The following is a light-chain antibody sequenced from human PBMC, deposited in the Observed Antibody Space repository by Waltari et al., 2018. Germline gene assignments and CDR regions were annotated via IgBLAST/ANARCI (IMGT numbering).Light chain of an antibody. CDR1: TSDVGSYNL. J-gene: IGLJ2*01. Sequence: QSALTQPASVSGSPGQSITISCTGTTSDVGSYNLVSWYQQHPGEAPKPLIYEVLKRPSGVSDRFSGAKSGDTASLTISGLQAEDEADYYCCSYGGASIRVFGGGTKLTVL. V-gene: IGLV2-23*02. CDR3: CSYGGASIRV. CDR2: EVL.